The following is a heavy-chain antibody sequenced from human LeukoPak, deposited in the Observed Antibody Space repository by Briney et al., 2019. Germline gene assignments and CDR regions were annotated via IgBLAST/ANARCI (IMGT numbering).Heavy chain of an antibody. J-gene: IGHJ4*02. Sequence: PGGSLRLSCAASGFTFSSYDMHWVRQATGKGLEWVSAIGTAGDTYYPGSVKGRFTISRENAKNSLYLQMNSLRAGDTAVYYCARVSLVEVALDYWGQGTLVTVSS. CDR1: GFTFSSYD. CDR2: IGTAGDT. D-gene: IGHD5-24*01. CDR3: ARVSLVEVALDY. V-gene: IGHV3-13*01.